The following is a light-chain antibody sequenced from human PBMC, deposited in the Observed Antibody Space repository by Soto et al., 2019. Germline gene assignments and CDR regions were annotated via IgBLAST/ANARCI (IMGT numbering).Light chain of an antibody. CDR1: PSVGSK. J-gene: IGKJ1*01. CDR3: QQYNGWPPA. Sequence: EVVMTQSPGTLSLSPGERATLSCRASPSVGSKLAWYQQKPGQAPRLVIYDTSTRASGVPARFRASGSGTAFTLNISSLQSEDFAAYYCQQYNGWPPAFGQGTKVEIK. CDR2: DTS. V-gene: IGKV3-15*01.